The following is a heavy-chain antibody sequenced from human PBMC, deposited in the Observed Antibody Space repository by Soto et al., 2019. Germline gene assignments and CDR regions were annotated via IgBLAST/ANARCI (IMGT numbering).Heavy chain of an antibody. CDR1: EFSFSSHW. V-gene: IGHV3-74*01. Sequence: EVQLVESGGVLVQPGGSLRLSCAASEFSFSSHWMHWVRQAPKKGLVWVSRINSDGSRINYADSVKGRLTISRDNAKNTVYLQMNSLRAEYPAVYICARGASGRYYMDVWGKGTTVTVSS. CDR3: ARGASGRYYMDV. D-gene: IGHD3-10*01. CDR2: INSDGSRI. J-gene: IGHJ6*03.